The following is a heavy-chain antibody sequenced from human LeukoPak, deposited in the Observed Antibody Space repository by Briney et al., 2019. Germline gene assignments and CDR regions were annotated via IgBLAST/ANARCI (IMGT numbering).Heavy chain of an antibody. CDR3: AKDQAAAGTRYFDY. D-gene: IGHD6-13*01. CDR2: IRYDGSNK. V-gene: IGHV3-30*02. CDR1: GFTFSSYG. Sequence: PGGSLRLSCAASGFTFSSYGMHWARQAPGKGLEWVAFIRYDGSNKYYADSVKGRFTISRDNSKNTLYLQMNSLRAEDTAVYYCAKDQAAAGTRYFDYWGQGTLVTVSS. J-gene: IGHJ4*02.